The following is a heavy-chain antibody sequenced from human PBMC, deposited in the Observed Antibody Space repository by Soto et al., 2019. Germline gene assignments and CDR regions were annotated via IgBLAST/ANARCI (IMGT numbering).Heavy chain of an antibody. V-gene: IGHV6-1*01. D-gene: IGHD2-15*01. CDR3: ARARPYEVGYCSGGSCYYYYYYYGMDV. CDR1: GDSVSSNSAA. J-gene: IGHJ6*02. CDR2: TYYRSKWYN. Sequence: PSQTLSLTCAISGDSVSSNSAAWNWIRQSPSRGLEWLGRTYYRSKWYNDYAVSVKSRITINPDTSKNQFSLQLNSVTPEDTAVYYCARARPYEVGYCSGGSCYYYYYYYGMDVWGQGTTVTVSS.